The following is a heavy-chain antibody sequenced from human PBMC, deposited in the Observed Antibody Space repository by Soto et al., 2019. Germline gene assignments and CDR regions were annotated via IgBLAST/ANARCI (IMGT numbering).Heavy chain of an antibody. J-gene: IGHJ4*02. CDR2: IKEDGSEK. CDR1: GFNFSTYW. V-gene: IGHV3-7*03. D-gene: IGHD3-16*01. Sequence: GGSLRLSCAASGFNFSTYWMTWVRQAPGKGLEWVANIKEDGSEKYYVDSVKGRFTISRDNAKNSVYLQMNSLRAEDTAVYYCARDFRLDYWGQGTLVTVSS. CDR3: ARDFRLDY.